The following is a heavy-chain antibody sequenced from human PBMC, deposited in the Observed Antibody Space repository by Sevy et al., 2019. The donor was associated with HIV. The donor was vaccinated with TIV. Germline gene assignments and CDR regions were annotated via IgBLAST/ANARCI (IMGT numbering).Heavy chain of an antibody. Sequence: SETLSLTCAVYGGSFSGYYWSWIRQPPGKGLEWIGEINHSGSTNYNPSLKSRVTISVDTSENQFSLKLSSVTAADTAVYYCVGSSSGWTPFAFDYWGQGTLVTVSS. V-gene: IGHV4-34*01. CDR1: GGSFSGYY. CDR3: VGSSSGWTPFAFDY. J-gene: IGHJ4*02. CDR2: INHSGST. D-gene: IGHD6-25*01.